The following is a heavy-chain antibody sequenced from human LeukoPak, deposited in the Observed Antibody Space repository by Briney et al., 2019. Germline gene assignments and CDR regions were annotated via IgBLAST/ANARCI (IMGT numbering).Heavy chain of an antibody. Sequence: TGGSLRLSCAASGFTFSSYAMSWVRQAPGKGLEWVSAISGSGGSTYYADSVKGRFTISRDNSKNTLYLQMNSLRAEDTAVYYCAKDPGRLAAAIGYFQHWGQGTLVTVSS. J-gene: IGHJ1*01. CDR1: GFTFSSYA. D-gene: IGHD6-13*01. CDR2: ISGSGGST. V-gene: IGHV3-23*01. CDR3: AKDPGRLAAAIGYFQH.